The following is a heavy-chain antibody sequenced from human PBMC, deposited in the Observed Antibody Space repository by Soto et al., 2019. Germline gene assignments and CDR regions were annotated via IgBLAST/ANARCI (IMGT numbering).Heavy chain of an antibody. J-gene: IGHJ4*02. CDR3: AIYRRAWSSCDY. CDR1: VFIFSSYN. Sequence: SLSLSCASSVFIFSSYNMHWVRQAPGKGLEWVAVISSDGSKKYYADSVKGRFTISRDNSKNTLCLQMNSLRAEDTAVYYCAIYRRAWSSCDYWGQGTLVPVSS. D-gene: IGHD6-19*01. CDR2: ISSDGSKK. V-gene: IGHV3-30-3*01.